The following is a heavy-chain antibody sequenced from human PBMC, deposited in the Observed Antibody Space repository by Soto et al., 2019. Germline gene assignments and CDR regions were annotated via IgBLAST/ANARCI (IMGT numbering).Heavy chain of an antibody. CDR3: ARGNFDY. CDR2: IHHSGST. J-gene: IGHJ4*02. Sequence: QVQLQESGPGLVKPSGTLSLTCAVSGGSISSSNWWCRVRQSPEKGLEWIGEIHHSGSTNYNPSLESRVTISVDRSNNQFSLTLSSVTAADTAVYYCARGNFDYWGQGTLVTVSS. CDR1: GGSISSSNW. V-gene: IGHV4-4*02.